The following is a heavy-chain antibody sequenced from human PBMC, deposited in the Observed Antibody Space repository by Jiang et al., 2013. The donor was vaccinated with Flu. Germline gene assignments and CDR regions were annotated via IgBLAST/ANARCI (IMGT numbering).Heavy chain of an antibody. Sequence: RVSCAASGFTFSTYWMTWVRQAPGKGLEWVGNIKEDGSDKYYVDSVKGRFTISRDNAKNSLYLQMNSLRVEDTAVYYCARDSPGYGAYNIWGQGTMVTVSS. CDR3: ARDSPGYGAYNI. V-gene: IGHV3-7*01. CDR1: GFTFSTYW. CDR2: IKEDGSDK. J-gene: IGHJ3*02. D-gene: IGHD6-13*01.